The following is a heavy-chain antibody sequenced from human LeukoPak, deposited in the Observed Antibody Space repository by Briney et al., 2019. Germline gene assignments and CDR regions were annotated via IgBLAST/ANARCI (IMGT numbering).Heavy chain of an antibody. CDR2: FEPEDGGR. Sequence: GASVKVSCNVSGYTLTELSLHWVRQAPGKGLEWMGGFEPEDGGRLYAQNFQGRVTTTEDTSTDTAYMELSSLRSEDTAVYYCATAGFVVVPAAIPPKFYWFDPWGQGTLVTVSS. V-gene: IGHV1-24*01. D-gene: IGHD2-2*01. J-gene: IGHJ5*02. CDR1: GYTLTELS. CDR3: ATAGFVVVPAAIPPKFYWFDP.